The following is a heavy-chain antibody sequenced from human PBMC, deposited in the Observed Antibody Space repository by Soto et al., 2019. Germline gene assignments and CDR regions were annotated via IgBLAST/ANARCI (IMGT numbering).Heavy chain of an antibody. Sequence: EVQLVESGGGLVQPGGSLRLSCAASGFTFSSYSMNWVRQAPGKGLGWVSYISSSSSTIYYADSVKGRFTISRDNAKNSLYLQMNSLRAEDTAVYYGARAAMASWYFDLWGRGTLVAVSS. CDR1: GFTFSSYS. J-gene: IGHJ2*01. CDR2: ISSSSSTI. V-gene: IGHV3-48*01. CDR3: ARAAMASWYFDL. D-gene: IGHD5-18*01.